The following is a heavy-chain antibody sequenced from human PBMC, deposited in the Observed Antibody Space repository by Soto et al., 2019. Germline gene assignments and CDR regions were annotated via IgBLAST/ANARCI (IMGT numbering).Heavy chain of an antibody. CDR1: GFTFSSYG. D-gene: IGHD6-13*01. CDR3: ARDQLYSSSWSDY. CDR2: IWYDGSNK. Sequence: QVQLVESGGGVVQPGRSLRLSCAASGFTFSSYGMHWVRQAPGKGLEWVAVIWYDGSNKYYADSVKGRFTIASDNSKNTLSLQMNSLRAEDTAVYYCARDQLYSSSWSDYWGQGTLVTVSS. J-gene: IGHJ4*02. V-gene: IGHV3-33*01.